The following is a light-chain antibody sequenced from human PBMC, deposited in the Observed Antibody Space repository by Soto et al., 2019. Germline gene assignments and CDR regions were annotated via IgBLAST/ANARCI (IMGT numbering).Light chain of an antibody. CDR1: QSFSSSY. CDR3: QQYGSSPPIT. J-gene: IGKJ5*01. CDR2: GAS. V-gene: IGKV3-20*01. Sequence: EIVLTQSPGTLSLSPGERATLSCRASQSFSSSYLAWYQQKPAQAPRLLPYGASSRATGIPDRFSGSGSGTDFTLTISRLEPEDFAVYYCQQYGSSPPITFGQGTRLEIK.